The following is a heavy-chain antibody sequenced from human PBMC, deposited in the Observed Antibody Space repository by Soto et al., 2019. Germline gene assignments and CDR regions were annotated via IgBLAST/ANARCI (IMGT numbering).Heavy chain of an antibody. CDR1: GGIFSRNT. CDR2: IIPIFGTA. Sequence: VQLVQSGAEVKKPGSSVKVSCKASGGIFSRNTISWVRQAPGQGLEWMGGIIPIFGTANYAQKFQGRVTITADESTSTAYMELSRLRSEDTAVYYCARQFDYDTSGYYYAYWGQGTLVTVSS. CDR3: ARQFDYDTSGYYYAY. V-gene: IGHV1-69*01. D-gene: IGHD3-22*01. J-gene: IGHJ4*02.